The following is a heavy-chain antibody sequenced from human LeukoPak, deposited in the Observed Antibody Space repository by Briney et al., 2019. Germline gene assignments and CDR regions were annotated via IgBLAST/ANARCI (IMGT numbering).Heavy chain of an antibody. CDR1: GGSISSGSYY. CDR2: IYTSGST. J-gene: IGHJ6*03. V-gene: IGHV4-61*02. CDR3: ARDPAGLQYYYYYMDV. D-gene: IGHD4-11*01. Sequence: SQTLSLTCTVSGGSISSGSYYWSWIRQPAGKGLEWIVRIYTSGSTNYNPSLKSRVTISVDTSKNQFSLKLSSVTAADTAVYYCARDPAGLQYYYYYMDVWGKGTTVTVSS.